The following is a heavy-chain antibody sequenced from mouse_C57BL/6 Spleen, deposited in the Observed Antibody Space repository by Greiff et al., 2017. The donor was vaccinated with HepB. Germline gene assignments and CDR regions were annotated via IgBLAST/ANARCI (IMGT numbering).Heavy chain of an antibody. D-gene: IGHD1-1*01. CDR1: GYSITSGYY. CDR3: SRVKDYYTWFAD. Sequence: DVKLQESGPGLVKPSPSLSLTCSVPGYSITSGYYWNWLRPFPGNQLEWMGYISYDGSNNYKPSLNNRISITRDTSKNKFFLKLNALTTEDPATDYCSRVKDYYTWFADWGQGTLVTVSA. CDR2: ISYDGSN. V-gene: IGHV3-6*01. J-gene: IGHJ3*01.